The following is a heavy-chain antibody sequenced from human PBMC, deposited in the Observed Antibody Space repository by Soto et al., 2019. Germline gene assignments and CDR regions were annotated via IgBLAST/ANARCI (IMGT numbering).Heavy chain of an antibody. J-gene: IGHJ4*02. V-gene: IGHV3-11*04. CDR1: GFTFSDYY. Sequence: GGSLRLSCAASGFTFSDYYMSWIRQAPGKGLEWVSYISSSGSTIYYADSVKGRFTISRDNAKNSLYLQMNSLRAEYTAVYYFSYIINLHRTDYDVDYWCQGIFVTVS. CDR2: ISSSGSTI. CDR3: SYIINLHRTDYDVDY. D-gene: IGHD3-22*01.